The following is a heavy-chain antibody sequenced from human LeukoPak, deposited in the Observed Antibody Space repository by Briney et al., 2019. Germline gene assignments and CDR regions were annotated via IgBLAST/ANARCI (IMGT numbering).Heavy chain of an antibody. J-gene: IGHJ4*02. Sequence: GGSLRLSCAASGSTFSNYEMNWVRQAPGKGLEWVSYISSSGSTIYYADSVKGRFTISRDNSKNTLYLQMNSLRAEDTAVYYCARGPSGYHNTGGQGTLVTVSS. CDR3: ARGPSGYHNT. V-gene: IGHV3-48*03. D-gene: IGHD5-12*01. CDR2: ISSSGSTI. CDR1: GSTFSNYE.